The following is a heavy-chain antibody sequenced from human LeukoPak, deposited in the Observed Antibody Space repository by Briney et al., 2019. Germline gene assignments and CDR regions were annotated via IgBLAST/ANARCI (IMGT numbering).Heavy chain of an antibody. J-gene: IGHJ4*02. V-gene: IGHV3-21*01. CDR3: ARDKNWNDVDLDY. CDR1: GFSFSSYS. CDR2: ISSSSYI. D-gene: IGHD1-1*01. Sequence: GGSLRLSCAASGFSFSSYSMNWVRQAPGKGLEWVSSISSSSYIYYADSVKGRFTISRDNAKNSLYLQMNSLRAEDTAVYYCARDKNWNDVDLDYWGQGTLVTVSS.